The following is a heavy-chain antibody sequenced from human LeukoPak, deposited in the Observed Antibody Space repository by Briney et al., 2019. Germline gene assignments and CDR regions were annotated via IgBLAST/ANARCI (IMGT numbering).Heavy chain of an antibody. J-gene: IGHJ4*02. CDR3: ARGGRVVPADSQRFFSL. V-gene: IGHV1-18*01. D-gene: IGHD2-2*01. CDR1: GYTFTSYG. CDR2: ISAYNGNT. Sequence: GASVKVSCKASGYTFTSYGISWVRQAPGQGLEWMGWISAYNGNTNYAQKFQGRVTMTRDTSISTAYMELSRLRSDDTAVYYCARGGRVVPADSQRFFSLWGQGTLVTVSS.